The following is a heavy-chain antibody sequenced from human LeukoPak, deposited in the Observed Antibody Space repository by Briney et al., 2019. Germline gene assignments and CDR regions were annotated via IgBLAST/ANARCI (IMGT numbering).Heavy chain of an antibody. Sequence: GGSLRLSCAASGFTFSSYGMHWVRQAPGKGLEWVAVISYDGRNKYYADSVKGRFTISRDNSKNTLYLQMNSLGAEDTAVYYCAKDLWTMVRGAFDYWGQGTLVTVSS. CDR1: GFTFSSYG. D-gene: IGHD3-10*01. CDR2: ISYDGRNK. J-gene: IGHJ4*02. V-gene: IGHV3-30*18. CDR3: AKDLWTMVRGAFDY.